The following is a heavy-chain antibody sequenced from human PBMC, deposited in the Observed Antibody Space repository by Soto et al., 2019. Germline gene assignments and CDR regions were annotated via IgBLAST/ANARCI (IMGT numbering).Heavy chain of an antibody. V-gene: IGHV3-13*01. J-gene: IGHJ3*02. Sequence: PGGSLRLSCAASGFTFSSYDMHWVRQATGKGLEGVSAIGTAGDTYYPDSVKGRFTISRDNSKNTLYLQMNSLRAEDTAVYYCARGENDAFDIWGQGTMVTVS. CDR2: IGTAGDT. CDR1: GFTFSSYD. CDR3: ARGENDAFDI.